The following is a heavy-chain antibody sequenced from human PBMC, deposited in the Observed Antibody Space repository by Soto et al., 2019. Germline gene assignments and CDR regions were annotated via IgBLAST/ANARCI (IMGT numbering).Heavy chain of an antibody. J-gene: IGHJ4*02. D-gene: IGHD2-2*01. Sequence: QVQLQESGPGLVKPSETLSLTCTVSGGSISSYYWSWIRQPPGKGLEWIGYIYYSGSTNYNPSLKSRVTISVDTSKNQFSLKLSSVTAADTAVYYCARGLLDCSSTSCYLGGLDYWGQGTLVTVSS. CDR1: GGSISSYY. CDR3: ARGLLDCSSTSCYLGGLDY. V-gene: IGHV4-59*08. CDR2: IYYSGST.